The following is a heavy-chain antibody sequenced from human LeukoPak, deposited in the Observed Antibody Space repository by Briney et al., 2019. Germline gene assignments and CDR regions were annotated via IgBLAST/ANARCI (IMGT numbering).Heavy chain of an antibody. CDR2: INPNNAAT. D-gene: IGHD2-21*01. CDR1: GYTFPAYY. Sequence: ASVNVSCKTSGYTFPAYYIHWVRQAPGQGLEWLGWINPNNAATKLTQKFQGRVTMTRDTSISTAYMVLTRLRSDDTAVYYCARDWSVVPGGARDYHYYYMDVWGTGTTVTVSS. V-gene: IGHV1-2*02. J-gene: IGHJ6*03. CDR3: ARDWSVVPGGARDYHYYYMDV.